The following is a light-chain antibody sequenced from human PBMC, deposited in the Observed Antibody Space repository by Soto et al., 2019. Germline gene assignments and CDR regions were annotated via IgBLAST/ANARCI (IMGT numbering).Light chain of an antibody. CDR2: AAS. CDR1: QSISSY. Sequence: DIQMTQSPSSLSASVGDRVTLTCRASQSISSYLNWYQQKPGKAPKLLIYAASSLQSGVPSRFSGSGSGTDFTLTISSLQPEDFATYYCQQSYSNPLTFGQGTKVEIK. CDR3: QQSYSNPLT. J-gene: IGKJ1*01. V-gene: IGKV1-39*01.